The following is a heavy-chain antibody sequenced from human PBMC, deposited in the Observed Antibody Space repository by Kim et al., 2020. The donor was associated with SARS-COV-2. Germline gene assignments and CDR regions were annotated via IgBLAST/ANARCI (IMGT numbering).Heavy chain of an antibody. D-gene: IGHD3-10*01. CDR3: ASSKVRGVISPCFDY. Sequence: SETLSLTCTVSGGSISSYYWSWIRQPPGKGLEWIGYINHSGSTNYNPSLKSRVTISVDTSKNQFSLKLSSVTAADTAVYYCASSKVRGVISPCFDYWGQGTMVTVSS. V-gene: IGHV4-59*08. J-gene: IGHJ4*02. CDR2: INHSGST. CDR1: GGSISSYY.